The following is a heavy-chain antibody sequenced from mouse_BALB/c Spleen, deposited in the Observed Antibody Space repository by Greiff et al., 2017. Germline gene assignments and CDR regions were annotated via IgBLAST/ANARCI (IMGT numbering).Heavy chain of an antibody. Sequence: EVKLVESGPGLVKPSQSLSLTCTVTGYSITSDYAWNWIRQFPGNKLEWMGYISYSGSTSYNPSLKSRISITRDTSKNQFFLQLNSVTTEDTATYYCARENGYFDVWGAGTTVTVSS. CDR1: GYSITSDYA. J-gene: IGHJ1*01. CDR3: ARENGYFDV. V-gene: IGHV3-2*02. CDR2: ISYSGST.